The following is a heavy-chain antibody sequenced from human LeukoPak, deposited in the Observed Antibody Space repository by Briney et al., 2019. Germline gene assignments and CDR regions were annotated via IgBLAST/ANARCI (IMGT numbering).Heavy chain of an antibody. V-gene: IGHV1-46*01. CDR1: GYTFTSNY. CDR3: ARDQEGFDY. CDR2: IYPRDGST. J-gene: IGHJ4*02. Sequence: ASVKVSCKASGYTFTSNYIHWVRQAPGQGLEWMGRIYPRDGSTSYAQKFQGRVTVTRNTSTSTVHMELSGLRSEDTAVYYCARDQEGFDYWGQGTLVTVSS.